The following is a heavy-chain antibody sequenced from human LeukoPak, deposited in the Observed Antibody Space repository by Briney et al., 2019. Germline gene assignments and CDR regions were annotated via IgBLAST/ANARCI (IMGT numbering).Heavy chain of an antibody. D-gene: IGHD3-22*01. V-gene: IGHV3-74*01. CDR2: IKSDGRT. CDR3: ARAPSEIGGYYPEYFRH. Sequence: GGSPRLSCAASGFTLSSYWMHWVRQAPGKRLVWVSRIKSDGRTNYADSVKGRFTISRDNAKNTVSLQMNSLRAEDTGVYYCARAPSEIGGYYPEYFRHWGQGTLVIVSS. CDR1: GFTLSSYW. J-gene: IGHJ1*01.